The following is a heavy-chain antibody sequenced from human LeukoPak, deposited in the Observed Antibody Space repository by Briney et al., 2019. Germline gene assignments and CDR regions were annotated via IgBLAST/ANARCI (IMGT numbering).Heavy chain of an antibody. CDR2: FDPEDGET. V-gene: IGHV1-24*01. D-gene: IGHD3-10*01. CDR3: ATPTTQYQLLWFGELMN. J-gene: IGHJ4*02. Sequence: GASVKVSCKVSGYTLTELSMHWVRQAPGKGLEWMGGFDPEDGETIYAQKFQGRVTMTEDTSTDTAYMELSSLRSEDTAVYYCATPTTQYQLLWFGELMNWGQGTLVTVSS. CDR1: GYTLTELS.